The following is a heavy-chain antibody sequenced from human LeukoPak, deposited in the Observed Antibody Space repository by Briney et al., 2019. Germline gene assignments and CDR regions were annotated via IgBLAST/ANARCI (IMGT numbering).Heavy chain of an antibody. CDR1: GFTFSDYY. Sequence: GGSLRLSCAASGFTFSDYYMSWIRQAPGKGLEWVSYISSSGSTIYCADSVKGRFTISRDNAKSSLYLQMNSLRAEDTAVYYCARDGSSTSWDDAFDIWGQGTMVTVSS. CDR2: ISSSGSTI. J-gene: IGHJ3*02. V-gene: IGHV3-11*04. D-gene: IGHD2-2*01. CDR3: ARDGSSTSWDDAFDI.